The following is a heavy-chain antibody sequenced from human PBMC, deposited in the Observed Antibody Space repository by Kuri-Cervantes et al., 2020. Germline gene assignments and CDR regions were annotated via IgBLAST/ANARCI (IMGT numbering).Heavy chain of an antibody. Sequence: GGSLRLSCAASGFAFDDYGMNWVRQAPGKGLEWVSGINWSGRSTGYADSVKGRFTISRDNAKNSLYLQMNSLRDEDTAVYYCARDWRSSIAARPGWFDPWGQGTLVTVSS. D-gene: IGHD6-6*01. J-gene: IGHJ5*02. CDR3: ARDWRSSIAARPGWFDP. V-gene: IGHV3-20*04. CDR1: GFAFDDYG. CDR2: INWSGRST.